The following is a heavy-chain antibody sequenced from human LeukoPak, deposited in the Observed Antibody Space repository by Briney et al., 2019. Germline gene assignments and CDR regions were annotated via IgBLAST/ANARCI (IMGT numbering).Heavy chain of an antibody. J-gene: IGHJ5*02. V-gene: IGHV3-48*03. Sequence: GALRLSCAASGFIFSKDEMNWVRQSPGKGLEWVAYISSNGNGIYYAVSVKGRFTMSRDNTKNSLDLQMNSLRVDDTAIYYCARDLTRFDAWGQGILVTVSS. D-gene: IGHD3-10*01. CDR3: ARDLTRFDA. CDR1: GFIFSKDE. CDR2: ISSNGNGI.